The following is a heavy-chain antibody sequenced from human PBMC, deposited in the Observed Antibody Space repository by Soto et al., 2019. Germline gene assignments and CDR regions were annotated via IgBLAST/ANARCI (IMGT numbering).Heavy chain of an antibody. Sequence: QVQLVQSGAEVKRPGASVKVSCKSSGYTFTAYYLHWLRQAPGQGLEWMGWINPNSGGTSYAQKFQGRVTMTRDTSITTAYMELNRLRSDDTAVYYCAGNWNVGDDYFDNWGQGTLVTVSS. CDR1: GYTFTAYY. CDR3: AGNWNVGDDYFDN. CDR2: INPNSGGT. J-gene: IGHJ4*02. V-gene: IGHV1-2*02. D-gene: IGHD1-1*01.